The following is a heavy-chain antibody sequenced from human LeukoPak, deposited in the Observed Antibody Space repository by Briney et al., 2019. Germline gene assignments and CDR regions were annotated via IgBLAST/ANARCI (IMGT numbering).Heavy chain of an antibody. CDR3: ARSGFGSGISFGL. Sequence: ASVKVSCKASGGTFSSYAINWVRQAPGQGLEWMGWMNPNSGDTGYPQKFQGRVTMTRDTSITTAYMELSSLRSEDTAVYYCARSGFGSGISFGLWGQGTLVTVSS. D-gene: IGHD3-10*01. J-gene: IGHJ5*02. CDR1: GGTFSSYA. CDR2: MNPNSGDT. V-gene: IGHV1-8*02.